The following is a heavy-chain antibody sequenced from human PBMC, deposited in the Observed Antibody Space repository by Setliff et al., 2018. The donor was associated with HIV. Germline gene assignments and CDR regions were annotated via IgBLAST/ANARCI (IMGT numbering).Heavy chain of an antibody. D-gene: IGHD3-3*01. J-gene: IGHJ4*02. CDR2: IYHSGSS. CDR3: ARSPTNTYYNFWSGYSYFDY. CDR1: GFSISSGYY. Sequence: LSLTCAVSGFSISSGYYWGWIRQPPGKGLEWIGAIYHSGSSYYSPSLKSRVTLFLDSSKNQFSLKLSSVTAADTAVYYCARSPTNTYYNFWSGYSYFDYWGQGTLVTVSS. V-gene: IGHV4-38-2*01.